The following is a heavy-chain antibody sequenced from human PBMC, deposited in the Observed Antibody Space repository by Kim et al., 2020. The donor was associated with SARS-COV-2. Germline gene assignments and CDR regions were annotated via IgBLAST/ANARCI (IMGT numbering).Heavy chain of an antibody. V-gene: IGHV4-59*01. CDR3: ARVGFWSGWWFDP. CDR2: IYYSGST. D-gene: IGHD3-3*01. Sequence: SETLSLTCTVSGGSISSYYWSWIRQPPGKGLEWIGYIYYSGSTNYNPSLKSRVTISVDTSKNQFSLKLSSVTAADTAVYYCARVGFWSGWWFDPWGQGTLVTVSS. CDR1: GGSISSYY. J-gene: IGHJ5*02.